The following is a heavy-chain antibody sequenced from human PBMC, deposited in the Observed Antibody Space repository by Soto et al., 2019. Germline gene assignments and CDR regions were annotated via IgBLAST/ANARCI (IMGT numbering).Heavy chain of an antibody. CDR3: AADGGEELRSSEAFDI. J-gene: IGHJ3*02. CDR2: IVVGSGNT. D-gene: IGHD1-7*01. CDR1: GFTFTSSA. Sequence: GASVKVSCKASGFTFTSSAVQWVRQARGQRLEWIGWIVVGSGNTNYAQKFQERVTIARDMSTSTAYMELSSLRSEDTAVYYCAADGGEELRSSEAFDIWGQGTMVTVSS. V-gene: IGHV1-58*01.